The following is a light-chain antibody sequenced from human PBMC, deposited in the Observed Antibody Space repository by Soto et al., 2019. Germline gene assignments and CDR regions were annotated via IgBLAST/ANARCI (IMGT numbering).Light chain of an antibody. J-gene: IGKJ1*01. CDR2: GAS. Sequence: EVVVTQSPATLSVSPGERATLSCRASQSVSSNLAWYQQKPGQAPRLLIYGASTRATGIPARFSGSGSGTEFTLTISSLQSEDFAVYYCHQYDNWPKTFGQGTRWIS. CDR1: QSVSSN. CDR3: HQYDNWPKT. V-gene: IGKV3-15*01.